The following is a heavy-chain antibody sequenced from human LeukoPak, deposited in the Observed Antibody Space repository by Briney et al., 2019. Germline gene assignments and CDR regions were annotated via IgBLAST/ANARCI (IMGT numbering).Heavy chain of an antibody. CDR3: AKAEGYGILTGLDY. Sequence: GGSLRLSCATSGFTFSSYAMSWVRQAPGKGLEWVSGIGASGGSTYYADSVKGWFTISRDNSKNTLYLQMNSLRTEDTAVYYCAKAEGYGILTGLDYWGQGTLVTVSS. J-gene: IGHJ4*02. CDR2: IGASGGST. D-gene: IGHD3-9*01. V-gene: IGHV3-23*01. CDR1: GFTFSSYA.